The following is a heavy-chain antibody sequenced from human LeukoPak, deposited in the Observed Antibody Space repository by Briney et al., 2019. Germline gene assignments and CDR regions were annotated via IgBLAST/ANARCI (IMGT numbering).Heavy chain of an antibody. V-gene: IGHV4-34*01. Sequence: PSETLSLTCAVYGGSFGGYYWSWIRQPPGKGLEWIGEINHSGSTNYNPSLKSRVTISVDTSKNQFSLKLRSVTAPDTAVYYCARDGKGYCSGGSCYYLDYYYYMDVWGKGTTVTISS. CDR1: GGSFGGYY. J-gene: IGHJ6*03. CDR3: ARDGKGYCSGGSCYYLDYYYYMDV. CDR2: INHSGST. D-gene: IGHD2-15*01.